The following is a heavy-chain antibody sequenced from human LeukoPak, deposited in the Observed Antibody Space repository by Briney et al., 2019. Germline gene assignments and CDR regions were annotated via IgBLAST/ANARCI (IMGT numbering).Heavy chain of an antibody. D-gene: IGHD5-18*01. Sequence: GGSLRLSCAASGFTFSSYAMSWVRQAPGKGLEWVSAISGSGGSTYYADSVKGRFTISRDNSKNTLYLQMNGLRAEDTAVYYCAKVGGYSYGYNWFDPWGQGTLVTVSS. CDR2: ISGSGGST. V-gene: IGHV3-23*01. CDR1: GFTFSSYA. CDR3: AKVGGYSYGYNWFDP. J-gene: IGHJ5*02.